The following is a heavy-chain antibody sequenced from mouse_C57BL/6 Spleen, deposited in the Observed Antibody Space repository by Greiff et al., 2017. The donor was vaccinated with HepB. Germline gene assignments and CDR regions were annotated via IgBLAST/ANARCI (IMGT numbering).Heavy chain of an antibody. D-gene: IGHD3-3*01. CDR3: ARQGRDAMDY. CDR2: ISSGGSYT. V-gene: IGHV5-6*01. CDR1: GFTFSSYG. J-gene: IGHJ4*01. Sequence: DVHLVESGGDLVKPGGSLKLSCAASGFTFSSYGVSWVRQTPDKRLEWVATISSGGSYTYYPDNMKGRFTISRDNAKNTLYLQMSSLKSEDTAMYYCARQGRDAMDYWGQGTSVTVSS.